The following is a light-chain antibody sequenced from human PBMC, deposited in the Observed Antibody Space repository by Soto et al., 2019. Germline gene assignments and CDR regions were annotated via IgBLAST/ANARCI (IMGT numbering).Light chain of an antibody. CDR1: QSIGTY. J-gene: IGKJ2*01. CDR2: AAS. CDR3: QQSFSTPPT. Sequence: DIQMTQSPSSLSASVGDRVTITCRASQSIGTYLNWYLPKPGKAPQLLIHAASSLKTGVPSRFSGSGSGTEFTLPISSLQPEDFASFYCQQSFSTPPTFGQGTKLAIK. V-gene: IGKV1-39*01.